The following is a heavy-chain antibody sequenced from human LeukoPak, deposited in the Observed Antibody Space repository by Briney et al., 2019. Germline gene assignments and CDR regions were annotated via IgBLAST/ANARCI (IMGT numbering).Heavy chain of an antibody. J-gene: IGHJ4*02. D-gene: IGHD6-13*01. V-gene: IGHV1-8*03. CDR2: INPNSGGA. CDR1: GGTFSSYA. Sequence: ASVKVSCKASGGTFSSYAISWVRQAPGQGLEWMGWINPNSGGASYAQKFQGRVTITRNTSISTAYMELSSLRSEDTAVYYCARSPKEYSSSWDLDYWGQGTLVTVSS. CDR3: ARSPKEYSSSWDLDY.